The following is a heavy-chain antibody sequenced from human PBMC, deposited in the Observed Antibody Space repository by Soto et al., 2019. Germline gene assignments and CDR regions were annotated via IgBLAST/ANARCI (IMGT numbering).Heavy chain of an antibody. CDR2: ISSSTNYI. J-gene: IGHJ4*02. CDR3: ARESEDLTSNFDY. D-gene: IGHD2-15*01. CDR1: GFSFTRYS. Sequence: PGESLSLSCAASGFSFTRYSMSWVRQAPGKGLEWVSSISSSTNYIYYGDSMNGGFTTTRNNDKNLLYLEMNSPRAEDTAVYYCARESEDLTSNFDYWGQGTLVTVSS. V-gene: IGHV3-21*03.